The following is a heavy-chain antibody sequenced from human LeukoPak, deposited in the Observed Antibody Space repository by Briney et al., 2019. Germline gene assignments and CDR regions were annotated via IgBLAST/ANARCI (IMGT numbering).Heavy chain of an antibody. J-gene: IGHJ4*02. CDR1: GFTSKKYG. CDR2: ISHDGSDK. V-gene: IGHV3-30*03. CDR3: AREKDGSSDLDY. Sequence: GGSLRLSCEASGFTSKKYGMHWVRQAPGKGLEWVAFISHDGSDKYYADSVKGRFTISRDNAKNSLYLQMSSLRAEDTAMYYCAREKDGSSDLDYWGQGTLVTVSS. D-gene: IGHD6-13*01.